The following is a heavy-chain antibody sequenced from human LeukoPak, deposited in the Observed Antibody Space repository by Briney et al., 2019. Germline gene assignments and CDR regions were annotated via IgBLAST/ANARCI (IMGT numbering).Heavy chain of an antibody. D-gene: IGHD3-3*01. CDR1: GFTFSSYG. CDR2: IRYDGSNT. CDR3: AKDRSIFGGTSIDY. J-gene: IGHJ4*02. Sequence: PGGSLRLSCAASGFTFSSYGMHWVRQAPGKGLEWVAFIRYDGSNTYYADSVKGRFTISRDNSKNTLYLQMNSLRAEDTAVYYCAKDRSIFGGTSIDYWGQGTLVTVSS. V-gene: IGHV3-30*02.